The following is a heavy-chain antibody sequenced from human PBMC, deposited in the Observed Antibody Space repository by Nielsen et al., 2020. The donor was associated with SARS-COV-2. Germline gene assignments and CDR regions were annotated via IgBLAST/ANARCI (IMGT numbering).Heavy chain of an antibody. J-gene: IGHJ6*03. D-gene: IGHD3-3*01. V-gene: IGHV3-33*05. CDR3: ATVDFWSGQPDYYMDV. CDR2: ISYDGSNK. CDR1: GFTFSSYG. Sequence: GESLKISCAASGFTFSSYGMHWVRQAPGKGLEWVAVISYDGSNKYYADSVKGRFTISRDNAKNSLYLQMNSLRAEDTALYHCATVDFWSGQPDYYMDVWGKGTTVTVSS.